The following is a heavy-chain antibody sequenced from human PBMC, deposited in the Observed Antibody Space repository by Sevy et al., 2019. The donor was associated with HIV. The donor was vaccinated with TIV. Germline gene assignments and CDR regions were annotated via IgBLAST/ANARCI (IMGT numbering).Heavy chain of an antibody. D-gene: IGHD3-22*01. J-gene: IGHJ4*02. CDR2: ISGSGGST. V-gene: IGHV3-23*01. CDR1: GFTFSSYA. CDR3: AKVDSSGYYSVSGFDY. Sequence: GESLRLSCAASGFTFSSYAMSWVRQAPGKGLEWVSAISGSGGSTYYADSVKGRFTISRDNSKNTLYLQMNSLRAEDTAVYYCAKVDSSGYYSVSGFDYWGQGTLVTVSS.